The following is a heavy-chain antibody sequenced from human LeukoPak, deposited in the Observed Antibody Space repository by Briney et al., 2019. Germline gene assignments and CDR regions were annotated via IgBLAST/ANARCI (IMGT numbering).Heavy chain of an antibody. D-gene: IGHD1-26*01. CDR3: AKDWDIVGAISDAFDI. V-gene: IGHV3-23*01. CDR2: ISGSGGST. Sequence: GGSLRLSCAASGFTFSSYAMSWVRQAPGKGLEWVSAISGSGGSTYYADSVKGRFTISRDNSKNTLYLQMDSLRAEDTAVYYCAKDWDIVGAISDAFDIWGQGTMVTVSS. J-gene: IGHJ3*02. CDR1: GFTFSSYA.